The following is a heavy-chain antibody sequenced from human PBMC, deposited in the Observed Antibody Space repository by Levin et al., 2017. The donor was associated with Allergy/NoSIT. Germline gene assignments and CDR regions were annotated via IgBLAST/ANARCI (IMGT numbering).Heavy chain of an antibody. CDR1: GFTFSSYA. CDR3: ARDRDYYDSSGYYSY. J-gene: IGHJ4*02. V-gene: IGHV3-30*04. D-gene: IGHD3-22*01. CDR2: ISYDGSNK. Sequence: PGGSLRLSCAASGFTFSSYAMHWVRQAPGKGLEWVAVISYDGSNKYYADSVKGRFTISRDNSKNTLYLQMNSLRAEDTAVYYCARDRDYYDSSGYYSYWGQGTLVTVSS.